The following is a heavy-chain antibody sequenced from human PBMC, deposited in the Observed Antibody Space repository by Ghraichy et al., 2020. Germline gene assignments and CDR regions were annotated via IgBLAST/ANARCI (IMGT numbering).Heavy chain of an antibody. D-gene: IGHD3-16*01. J-gene: IGHJ4*02. V-gene: IGHV2-5*02. CDR2: IYWDDDK. CDR1: GFSLSTSGVG. Sequence: SGPTLVKPTQTLTLTCTFSGFSLSTSGVGVGWIRQPPGKALEWLALIYWDDDKRYSPSLKSRLTITKDTSKNQVVLTMTNMDPVDTATYYCARANYDYVWGAREYYFDYWGQGTLVTVSS. CDR3: ARANYDYVWGAREYYFDY.